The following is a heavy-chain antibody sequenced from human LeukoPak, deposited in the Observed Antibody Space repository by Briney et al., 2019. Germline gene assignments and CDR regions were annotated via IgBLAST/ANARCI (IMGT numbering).Heavy chain of an antibody. J-gene: IGHJ5*02. V-gene: IGHV1-69*13. CDR1: GGTFSSYA. D-gene: IGHD6-6*01. CDR3: ARDLEQLGPYNWFDP. Sequence: GASVKVSCKASGGTFSSYAISWVRQAPGQGLEWMGGIIPTFGTANYAQKFQGRVTITADESTSTAYMELSSLRSEDTAVYYCARDLEQLGPYNWFDPWGQGTLVTVSS. CDR2: IIPTFGTA.